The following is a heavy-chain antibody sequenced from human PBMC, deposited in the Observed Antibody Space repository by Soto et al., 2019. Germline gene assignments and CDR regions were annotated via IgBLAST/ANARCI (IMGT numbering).Heavy chain of an antibody. CDR2: IXYXGXXX. CDR3: AKAGVSGASDY. Sequence: PGGSLRLSCAASGFTFSSYGMHWVRQAPGKGLEWVAVIXYXGXXXYXXXSVKGRFTISRDNSKNTLYLQMNSLRAEDTAVYYCAKAGVSGASDYWGQGTLVTVSS. CDR1: GFTFSSYG. D-gene: IGHD3-10*01. J-gene: IGHJ4*02. V-gene: IGHV3-30*18.